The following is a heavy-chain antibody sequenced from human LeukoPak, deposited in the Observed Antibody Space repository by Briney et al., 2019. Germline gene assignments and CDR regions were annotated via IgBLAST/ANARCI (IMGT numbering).Heavy chain of an antibody. CDR1: GFTFSNYW. V-gene: IGHV3-23*01. D-gene: IGHD3-10*01. CDR2: ISGSGGAT. CDR3: ARGGVDHYGSGTYYLMYYFDH. Sequence: PGGSLRLSCAASGFTFSNYWMSWVRQAPGKGLEWVSGISGSGGATYYADSVKGRFTVSRDDPHNTLYLQMNSVRAEDTAVYFCARGGVDHYGSGTYYLMYYFDHWGQGALVTVSS. J-gene: IGHJ4*02.